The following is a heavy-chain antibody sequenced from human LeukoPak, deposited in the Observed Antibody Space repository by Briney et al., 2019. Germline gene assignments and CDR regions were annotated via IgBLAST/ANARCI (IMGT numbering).Heavy chain of an antibody. CDR3: ARVGPLTTTVTTGGVDY. CDR1: GSSISSVSNDY. V-gene: IGHV4-61*01. J-gene: IGHJ4*02. Sequence: SETLSLTCTVSGSSISSVSNDYWTWIRQSPGKGLEWIGYIYFTGNTNYNPSLKSRVTMSLDSPKNQFSLKLTSVTAADTGVYYCARVGPLTTTVTTGGVDYWGQGTLVTVSS. CDR2: IYFTGNT. D-gene: IGHD4-17*01.